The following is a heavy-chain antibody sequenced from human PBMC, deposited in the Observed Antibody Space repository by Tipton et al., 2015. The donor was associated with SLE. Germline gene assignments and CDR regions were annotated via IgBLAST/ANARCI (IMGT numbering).Heavy chain of an antibody. J-gene: IGHJ4*02. CDR2: INHSGST. D-gene: IGHD6-19*01. Sequence: TLSLTCTVSGGSISSSSYYWSWIRQPPGKGLEWIGEINHSGSTNYNPSLKSRVTISVDTSKNQFSLKLSSVTAADTAVYYCARVRSGWHFDYWGQGTLVTVSS. CDR1: GGSISSSSYY. V-gene: IGHV4-39*07. CDR3: ARVRSGWHFDY.